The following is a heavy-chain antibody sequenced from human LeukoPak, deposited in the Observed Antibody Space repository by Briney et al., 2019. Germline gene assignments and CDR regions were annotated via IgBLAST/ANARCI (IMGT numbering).Heavy chain of an antibody. CDR3: ARARRSNSSGLDY. J-gene: IGHJ4*02. V-gene: IGHV4-4*02. D-gene: IGHD6-19*01. Sequence: GSLRLSCAASGFTFSNAWMSWVRQPPGKGLEWIGSIYYSGSTYYNPSLKSRVTISVDTSKNQFSLKLSSVTAADTAVYYCARARRSNSSGLDYWGQGTLVTVSS. CDR1: GFTFSNAW. CDR2: IYYSGST.